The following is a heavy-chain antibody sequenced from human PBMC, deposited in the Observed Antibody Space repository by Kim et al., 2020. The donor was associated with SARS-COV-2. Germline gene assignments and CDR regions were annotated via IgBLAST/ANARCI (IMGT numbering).Heavy chain of an antibody. CDR3: AGRGEDILTGHMDV. CDR2: IDPSDSYT. V-gene: IGHV5-10-1*01. Sequence: GESLKISCKGSGYSFTSYWINWVRQMPGKGLEWMGRIDPSDSYTNYSPSFQGHVTISADKSISTAYLQWSSLKASDTAMYYCAGRGEDILTGHMDVWGQGTTVTVSS. D-gene: IGHD3-9*01. CDR1: GYSFTSYW. J-gene: IGHJ6*01.